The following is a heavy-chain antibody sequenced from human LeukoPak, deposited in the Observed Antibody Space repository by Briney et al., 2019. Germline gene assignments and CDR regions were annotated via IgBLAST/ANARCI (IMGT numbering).Heavy chain of an antibody. D-gene: IGHD3-22*01. J-gene: IGHJ5*02. CDR1: GGSISSYY. V-gene: IGHV4-39*07. Sequence: SETLSLTCTVSGGSISSYYWSWIRQPPGKGLEWIGSMYYSGGTYYNPSLKSRVTISADTYKNQFSLKLSSVTAADTAVYYCARDPDYYDDSGYTWGQGTLVTVSS. CDR2: MYYSGGT. CDR3: ARDPDYYDDSGYT.